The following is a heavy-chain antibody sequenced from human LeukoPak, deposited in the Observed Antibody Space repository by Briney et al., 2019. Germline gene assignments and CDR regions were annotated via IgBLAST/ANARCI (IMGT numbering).Heavy chain of an antibody. V-gene: IGHV4-39*07. Sequence: SSEALSLTCTVSGGSISSSSYYWGWIRQPPGKGLEWIGSIYYSGSTYYNPSLKSRVTISVDTSKNQFSLKLISVTAADTAVYYCARDSWGVLEYWGQGTLVTVSS. D-gene: IGHD3-10*01. CDR2: IYYSGST. J-gene: IGHJ4*02. CDR3: ARDSWGVLEY. CDR1: GGSISSSSYY.